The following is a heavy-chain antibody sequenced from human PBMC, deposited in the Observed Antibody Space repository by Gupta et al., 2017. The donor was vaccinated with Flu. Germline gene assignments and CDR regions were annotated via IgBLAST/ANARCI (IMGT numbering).Heavy chain of an antibody. CDR3: ARSYYEGAYYYYGMDV. D-gene: IGHD3-3*01. CDR1: GYTFTSYG. V-gene: IGHV1-18*01. Sequence: QVQLVQSGAEVKKPGASVKVSCKASGYTFTSYGISWVRQAPGQGLEWMGWISAYNGNTNYAQKLQGRVTMTTDTSTSTAYMELRSQRSDDTAVYYCARSYYEGAYYYYGMDVWGQGTTVTVSS. J-gene: IGHJ6*02. CDR2: ISAYNGNT.